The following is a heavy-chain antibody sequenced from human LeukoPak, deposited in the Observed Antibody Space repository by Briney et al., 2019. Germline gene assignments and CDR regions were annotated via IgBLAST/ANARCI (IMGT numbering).Heavy chain of an antibody. J-gene: IGHJ4*02. CDR3: ARDRTDCSSTSCYVDLGYYFDY. V-gene: IGHV1-2*02. CDR2: INPNSGGT. D-gene: IGHD2-2*01. Sequence: GASVKVSCKASGYTFTGYYMHWMRQAPGQGLEWMGWINPNSGGTNYAQKFQGRVTMTRDTSISTAYMELSRLRSDDTAVYYCARDRTDCSSTSCYVDLGYYFDYWGQGTLVTVSS. CDR1: GYTFTGYY.